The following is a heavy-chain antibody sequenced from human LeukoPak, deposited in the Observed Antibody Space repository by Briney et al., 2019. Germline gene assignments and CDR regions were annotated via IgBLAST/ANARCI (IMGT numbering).Heavy chain of an antibody. J-gene: IGHJ4*02. V-gene: IGHV1-2*04. CDR1: GYTFTYHY. D-gene: IGHD6-19*01. CDR2: INPNSGGT. Sequence: GSPKTPFNTSGYTFTYHYIHLVRQAPGQGPGWIGWINPNSGGTNYAQKFQGWVTMTRDTSISTAYMELSRLRSDDTAVYYCARMFAGGWLFDYWGQGTLVTVSS. CDR3: ARMFAGGWLFDY.